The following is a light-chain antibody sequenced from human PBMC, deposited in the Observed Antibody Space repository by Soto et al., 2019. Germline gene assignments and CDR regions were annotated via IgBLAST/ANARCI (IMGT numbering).Light chain of an antibody. CDR1: QSVSSNY. V-gene: IGKV3-20*01. Sequence: EIVLTQSPGTLSLSPGERATLSCRASQSVSSNYLAWYQQKPGQAPRLLIYGASSRAPGIPDRFSGSGSGTDFTLTISRLEPEDFAVYFCQQYGSSPLTFGGGTKVEIK. CDR2: GAS. CDR3: QQYGSSPLT. J-gene: IGKJ4*01.